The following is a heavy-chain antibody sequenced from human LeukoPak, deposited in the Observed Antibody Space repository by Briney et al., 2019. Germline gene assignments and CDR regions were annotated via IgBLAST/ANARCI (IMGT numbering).Heavy chain of an antibody. J-gene: IGHJ4*02. V-gene: IGHV4-39*01. CDR1: GGSISSSSYY. CDR2: IYYSGST. Sequence: SSETLSLTCTVSGGSISSSSYYWGWIRQPPGKGLEWIGSIYYSGSTYYNPSLKSRVTISVDTSKNQFSLKLSSVTTADTAVYYCARTPSAAAIIDYWGQGTLVTVSS. CDR3: ARTPSAAAIIDY. D-gene: IGHD6-13*01.